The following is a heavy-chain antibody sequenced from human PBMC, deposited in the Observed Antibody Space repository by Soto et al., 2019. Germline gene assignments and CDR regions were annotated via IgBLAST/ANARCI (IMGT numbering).Heavy chain of an antibody. CDR3: ARVAVAARPRWYNWFDP. V-gene: IGHV1-8*02. D-gene: IGHD2-15*01. CDR1: GYTFSDYD. CDR2: MNPNSGET. Sequence: ASVKVSCKTSGYTFSDYDINWVRQATGQGLEWIGWMNPNSGETGYGQKFQGRVTMTRSDSLTTAYLELSSLRSEDTAVYYCARVAVAARPRWYNWFDPWGQGTLVTVSS. J-gene: IGHJ5*02.